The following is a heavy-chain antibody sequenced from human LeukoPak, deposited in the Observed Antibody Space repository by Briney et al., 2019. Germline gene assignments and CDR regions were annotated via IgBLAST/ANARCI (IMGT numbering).Heavy chain of an antibody. CDR2: ISSSSSYI. V-gene: IGHV3-21*01. CDR1: GFTFSSYS. CDR3: TRALYGGNSYYYGMDV. D-gene: IGHD4-23*01. J-gene: IGHJ6*02. Sequence: GGSLRLSCAASGFTFSSYSMNWVRQAPGKGLEWVSSISSSSSYIYYADSVKGRFTISRDNAKNSLYLQMNSLRAEDTAVYYCTRALYGGNSYYYGMDVWGQGTTVTVSS.